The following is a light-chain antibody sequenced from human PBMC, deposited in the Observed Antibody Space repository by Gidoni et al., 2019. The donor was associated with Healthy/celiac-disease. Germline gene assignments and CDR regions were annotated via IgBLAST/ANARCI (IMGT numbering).Light chain of an antibody. CDR1: QSISSY. J-gene: IGKJ4*01. CDR2: AAS. Sequence: DIQMTQSPSSLSASVGDRVTITCRASQSISSYLNLYQQKPGKAPKLLIYAASSLQSGVPSRFSGSGSGTDFTLTISSLQPEDFATYYCQQSYSTPPTLTFGGGTKVEIK. V-gene: IGKV1-39*01. CDR3: QQSYSTPPTLT.